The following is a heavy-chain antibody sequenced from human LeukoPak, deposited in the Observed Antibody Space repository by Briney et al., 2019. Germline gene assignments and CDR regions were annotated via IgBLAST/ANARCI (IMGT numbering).Heavy chain of an antibody. CDR3: ARGRGVAVAGKEDY. CDR1: GFTLDDYG. J-gene: IGHJ4*02. CDR2: INWNGGST. Sequence: PGGSLRLSCAASGFTLDDYGMSWVRQAPGKGLEWVSGINWNGGSTGYADSVKGRFTICRDNAKNSLYLQMNCLRAEDMALYYCARGRGVAVAGKEDYWGQGTLVTLSS. V-gene: IGHV3-20*04. D-gene: IGHD6-19*01.